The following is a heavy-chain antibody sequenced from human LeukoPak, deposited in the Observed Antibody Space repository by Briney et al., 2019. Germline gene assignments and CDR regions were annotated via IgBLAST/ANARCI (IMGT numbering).Heavy chain of an antibody. CDR1: GGSVTSYY. V-gene: IGHV4-59*02. J-gene: IGHJ4*02. Sequence: KPSETLSLTCTVSGGSVTSYYWSWIRQPPGRGLEWIGYIYYNGSPDYNPSRKSRVTISVDTSRNQFSLKLRSVTAADTAVYYCARQRRRSGWWDYWGQGTLVSVSS. D-gene: IGHD6-19*01. CDR2: IYYNGSP. CDR3: ARQRRRSGWWDY.